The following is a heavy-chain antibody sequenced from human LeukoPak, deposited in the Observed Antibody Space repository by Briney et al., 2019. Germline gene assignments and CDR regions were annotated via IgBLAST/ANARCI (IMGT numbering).Heavy chain of an antibody. D-gene: IGHD2-15*01. CDR2: ISAYNGNT. J-gene: IGHJ6*02. V-gene: IGHV1-18*01. Sequence: ASVKVSCKASGYTFTSYGISWVRQAPGQGLEWMGWISAYNGNTNYAQKLQGRVTMTTDTSTSTAYMELRSLRSDDTAVYYCARDRSGGSCYLRYYYYYYGMDVWGQGTTVTVSS. CDR3: ARDRSGGSCYLRYYYYYYGMDV. CDR1: GYTFTSYG.